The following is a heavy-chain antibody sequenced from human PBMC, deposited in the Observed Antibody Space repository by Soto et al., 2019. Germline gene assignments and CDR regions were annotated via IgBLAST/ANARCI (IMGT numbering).Heavy chain of an antibody. J-gene: IGHJ6*02. CDR1: GYSFTSYW. CDR2: IYPGDSDT. CDR3: ARDRETSNYYYGMDV. V-gene: IGHV5-51*01. D-gene: IGHD3-10*01. Sequence: GESLKISCQGSGYSFTSYWIGWVRQMPGKGLEWMGIIYPGDSDTRYSPSFQGQVTISADKSISTAYLQWSSLKASDTAMYYCARDRETSNYYYGMDVWGQGTTVTVSS.